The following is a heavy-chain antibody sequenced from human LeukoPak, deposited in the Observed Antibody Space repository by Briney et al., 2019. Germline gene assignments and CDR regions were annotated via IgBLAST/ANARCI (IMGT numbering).Heavy chain of an antibody. Sequence: SETLSLTCTVSGYSISSGYYWGWIRQPPGKGLEWIGSIYHSGSTYYNPSLKSRVTISVDTSKNQFSLKLSSVTAADTAVYYCAREGVDSSGAFDIWGQGTMVTVSS. D-gene: IGHD2-15*01. J-gene: IGHJ3*02. CDR3: AREGVDSSGAFDI. CDR2: IYHSGST. V-gene: IGHV4-38-2*02. CDR1: GYSISSGYY.